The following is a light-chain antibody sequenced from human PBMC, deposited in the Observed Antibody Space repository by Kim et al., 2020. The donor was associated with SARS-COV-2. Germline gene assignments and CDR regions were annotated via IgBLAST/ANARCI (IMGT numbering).Light chain of an antibody. V-gene: IGLV2-23*02. Sequence: QSALTQPASVSGSPGQSISISCTGTSSDVGCYNCVSWYQQHPGKAPKLMIYDVSQRPSGVSDRFSGSKSGNTASLTISGLQTEDGADYYCRSYGSNRTLVVGGGTQLTVL. J-gene: IGLJ3*02. CDR3: RSYGSNRTLV. CDR1: SSDVGCYNC. CDR2: DVS.